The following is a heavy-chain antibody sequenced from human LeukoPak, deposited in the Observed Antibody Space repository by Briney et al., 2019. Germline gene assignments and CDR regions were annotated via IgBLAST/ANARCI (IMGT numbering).Heavy chain of an antibody. Sequence: GASVKVSCKASGYTFTSYYMHGVRQPPRQGVEWMGIINPSDDSTIYAQKFQGRVTVTRDTSTSTVYMELSSLRSEDTAVYYCARAWRYTDWFDPWGQGTLVTVSS. CDR3: ARAWRYTDWFDP. V-gene: IGHV1-46*01. J-gene: IGHJ5*02. CDR2: INPSDDST. CDR1: GYTFTSYY. D-gene: IGHD1-14*01.